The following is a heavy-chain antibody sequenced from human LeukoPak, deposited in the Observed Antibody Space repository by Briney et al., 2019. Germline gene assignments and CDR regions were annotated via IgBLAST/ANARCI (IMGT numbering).Heavy chain of an antibody. CDR1: GFTFSSYA. J-gene: IGHJ6*04. CDR2: ISGSGGST. CDR3: AKDRVLRFLEWSPPDMDV. V-gene: IGHV3-23*01. D-gene: IGHD3-3*01. Sequence: PGGSLRLSCAASGFTFSSYAMSWVRQAPGKGLEWVSAISGSGGSTYYADSVKGRFTISRDNSKNTLYLQMNSLRAEDTAVYYCAKDRVLRFLEWSPPDMDVWGKGTTVTVSS.